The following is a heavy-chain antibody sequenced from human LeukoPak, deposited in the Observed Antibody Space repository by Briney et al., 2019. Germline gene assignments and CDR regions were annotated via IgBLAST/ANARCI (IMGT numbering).Heavy chain of an antibody. J-gene: IGHJ4*02. CDR3: ARAPATVVEFDC. CDR2: IYYSGST. V-gene: IGHV4-31*03. Sequence: SQTLSLTCTVSGGSISSGGYYWSWIRQHPGKGLEWIGYIYYSGSTYYNPSLKSRVTISVDTSKNQFSLNLSSVTAADTAVYYCARAPATVVEFDCWSQGTLVTVSS. CDR1: GGSISSGGYY. D-gene: IGHD4-23*01.